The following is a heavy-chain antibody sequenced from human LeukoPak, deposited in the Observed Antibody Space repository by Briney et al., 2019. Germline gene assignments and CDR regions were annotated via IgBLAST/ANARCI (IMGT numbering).Heavy chain of an antibody. CDR1: GFTFSTYA. CDR2: ISATGSTT. CDR3: AKDRAPAAGDDAFDI. D-gene: IGHD2-2*01. J-gene: IGHJ3*02. V-gene: IGHV3-23*01. Sequence: GGSLRLSCAASGFTFSTYAMTWVRQAPGKGLESVSLISATGSTTYYAESVRGRFTISRDNSKNTLYLQMNSLRAEDTAVYYCAKDRAPAAGDDAFDIWGQGTMVTVSS.